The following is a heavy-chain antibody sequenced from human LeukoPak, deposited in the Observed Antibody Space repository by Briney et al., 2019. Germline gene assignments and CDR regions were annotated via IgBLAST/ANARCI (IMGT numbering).Heavy chain of an antibody. D-gene: IGHD2-2*01. J-gene: IGHJ4*02. CDR3: TSLADCSSTSCSDY. CDR1: GFTFSGST. Sequence: GGSLRLSCAASGFTFSGSTMHWVRQASGKGLEWVGRIRSEANSYATAYAASVKGRFTISRDDSKNTAYLQMNSLKTEDTAVYYCTSLADCSSTSCSDYWGQGTLVTVSS. V-gene: IGHV3-73*01. CDR2: IRSEANSYAT.